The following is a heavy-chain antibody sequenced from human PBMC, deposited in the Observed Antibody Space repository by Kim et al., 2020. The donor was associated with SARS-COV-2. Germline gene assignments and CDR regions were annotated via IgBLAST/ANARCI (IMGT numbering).Heavy chain of an antibody. Sequence: YNPSLESRVPISVDTSKNQFSLKLSSVTAADTAVYYCASFVRELSRFDYWGQGTLVTVSS. CDR3: ASFVRELSRFDY. J-gene: IGHJ4*02. V-gene: IGHV4-34*01. D-gene: IGHD1-26*01.